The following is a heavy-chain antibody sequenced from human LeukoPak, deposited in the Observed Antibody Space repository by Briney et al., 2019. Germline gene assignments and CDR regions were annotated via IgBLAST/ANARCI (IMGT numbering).Heavy chain of an antibody. V-gene: IGHV1-69*04. J-gene: IGHJ5*02. CDR2: IIPILGIA. CDR1: GGTFSNYT. Sequence: SVKVSCKASGGTFSNYTISWVRQAPGQGLEWMGRIIPILGIANYAQKFQGRVTITADKSTSTAYMELSSLRSEDTTVYYCARDGRCCSTSCPSWGQGTLVTVSS. D-gene: IGHD2-2*01. CDR3: ARDGRCCSTSCPS.